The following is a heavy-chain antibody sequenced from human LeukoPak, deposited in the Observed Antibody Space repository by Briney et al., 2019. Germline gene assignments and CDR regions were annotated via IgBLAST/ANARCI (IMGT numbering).Heavy chain of an antibody. D-gene: IGHD3-10*01. Sequence: ASMKVSCTACGYTFKGDYIHWVRPDPAQAIERMLMVNHNSCGTNYAQRFPSRDTMTRDTSITTAYRELSRLRSDDTDVYYCARERFVKTLMVREVISQLGYWGQGTLVTVSS. J-gene: IGHJ4*02. V-gene: IGHV1-2*02. CDR1: GYTFKGDY. CDR3: ARERFVKTLMVREVISQLGY. CDR2: VNHNSCGT.